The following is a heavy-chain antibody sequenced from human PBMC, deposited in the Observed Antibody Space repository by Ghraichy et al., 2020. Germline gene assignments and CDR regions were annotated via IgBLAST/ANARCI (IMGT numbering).Heavy chain of an antibody. V-gene: IGHV3-23*01. CDR1: GFTFSSYA. J-gene: IGHJ2*01. CDR2: ISGSGGST. CDR3: AKVTVGATTVSYWYFDL. D-gene: IGHD1-26*01. Sequence: GESLNISCAASGFTFSSYAMSWVRQAPGKGLEWVSAISGSGGSTYYADSVKGRFTISRDNSKNTLYLQMNSLRAEDTAVYYCAKVTVGATTVSYWYFDLWGRGTLVTVSS.